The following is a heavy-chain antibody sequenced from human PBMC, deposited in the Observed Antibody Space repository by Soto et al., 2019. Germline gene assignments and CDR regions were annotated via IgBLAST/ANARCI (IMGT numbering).Heavy chain of an antibody. J-gene: IGHJ4*02. V-gene: IGHV3-15*01. CDR1: GFTFSNAW. Sequence: GGSLRLSCAASGFTFSNAWMSWVRQAPGKGLEWVGRIKSKTDGGTTDYPEPVKGRFTISRDDSKNTLYLQMNSLKTEDTAVYYCTSYLLGEDIVVVPAAMSFDYWGQGTLVTVSS. CDR2: IKSKTDGGTT. D-gene: IGHD2-2*01. CDR3: TSYLLGEDIVVVPAAMSFDY.